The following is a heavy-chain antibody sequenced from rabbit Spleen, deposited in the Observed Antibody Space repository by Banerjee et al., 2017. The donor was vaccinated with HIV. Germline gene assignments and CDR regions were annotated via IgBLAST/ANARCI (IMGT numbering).Heavy chain of an antibody. J-gene: IGHJ6*01. D-gene: IGHD1-1*01. CDR3: ARDTSSSFSSYGMDL. CDR1: GFSFSSSYY. CDR2: IDTGSSGTT. Sequence: QSLEESGGDLVKPGASLTLTCTASGFSFSSSYYMCWVRQAPGKGLEWIACIDTGSSGTTYFATWAKGRFTCSKSSSTTVTLQMTRLTAADTATYFCARDTSSSFSSYGMDLWGPGTLVTVS. V-gene: IGHV1S40*01.